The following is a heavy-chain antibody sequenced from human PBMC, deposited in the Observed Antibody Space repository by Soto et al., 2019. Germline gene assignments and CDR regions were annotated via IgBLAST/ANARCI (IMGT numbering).Heavy chain of an antibody. D-gene: IGHD6-13*01. Sequence: QAQVVQSGAAVRKPGSSVKLSCKASEGTFNSYAIAWVRQSPGQGLEWMGGILPYYNTPNYAQKFQDRVTITAHDSAKTVYWELGSLSSYGTAAYFCAGGASRWYPYYTESWASGTLVTVFS. V-gene: IGHV1-69*01. CDR3: AGGASRWYPYYTES. CDR2: ILPYYNTP. CDR1: EGTFNSYA. J-gene: IGHJ4*02.